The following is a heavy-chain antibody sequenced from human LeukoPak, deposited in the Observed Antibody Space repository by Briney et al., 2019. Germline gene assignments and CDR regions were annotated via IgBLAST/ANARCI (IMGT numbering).Heavy chain of an antibody. CDR1: GYIFTDYY. CDR2: IKPNSGGT. J-gene: IGHJ4*02. Sequence: GASVKVSCKASGYIFTDYYMHWVRQAPGQGLEWMGWIKPNSGGTTYAQKFQGRVTMTRDTSITTAFMELSGLRSDDTAVYYCATSGVGASSYWGQGTLVTVSS. V-gene: IGHV1-2*02. CDR3: ATSGVGASSY. D-gene: IGHD3-3*01.